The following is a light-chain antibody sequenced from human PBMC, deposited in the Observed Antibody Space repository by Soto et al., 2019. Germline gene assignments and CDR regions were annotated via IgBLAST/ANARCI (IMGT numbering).Light chain of an antibody. J-gene: IGKJ1*01. CDR1: QDVDSW. V-gene: IGKV1-12*01. CDR3: QQYGSSGT. CDR2: AAS. Sequence: DIQMTQSPSSVSASVGDRVTITCRASQDVDSWLAWYQQKPGKAPKLLIYAASNLQSGVPSRLSGSGSGTDFTFTISSLQPEDFAVYYCQQYGSSGTFGQGTKVDIK.